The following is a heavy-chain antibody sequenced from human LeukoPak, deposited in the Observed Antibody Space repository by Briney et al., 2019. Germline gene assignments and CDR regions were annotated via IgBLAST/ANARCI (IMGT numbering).Heavy chain of an antibody. Sequence: ASVKVSCKTSGYTFTNFDINWVRQATGQGLEWLGWMNPYTGKTGYAQKFQGRVTFTGDTSIRTAYMEVSSLTSEDTAVYYCARGKPHSSGWFNPHYFDYWGQGTLVTVSS. CDR3: ARGKPHSSGWFNPHYFDY. D-gene: IGHD6-19*01. J-gene: IGHJ4*02. V-gene: IGHV1-8*03. CDR2: MNPYTGKT. CDR1: GYTFTNFD.